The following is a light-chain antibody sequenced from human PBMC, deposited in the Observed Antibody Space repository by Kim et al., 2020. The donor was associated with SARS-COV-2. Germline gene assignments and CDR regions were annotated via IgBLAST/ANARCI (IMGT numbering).Light chain of an antibody. CDR3: ALYTSTSTWV. CDR2: DVT. V-gene: IGLV2-14*03. CDR1: SNDVGDSKY. Sequence: GQSITISCTGTSNDVGDSKYVSWYRQHPGKAPKVMIYDVTKRPSGVSDRFSASKSDNTASLTISGLQAEDEGDYYCALYTSTSTWVFGGGTQLTVL. J-gene: IGLJ3*02.